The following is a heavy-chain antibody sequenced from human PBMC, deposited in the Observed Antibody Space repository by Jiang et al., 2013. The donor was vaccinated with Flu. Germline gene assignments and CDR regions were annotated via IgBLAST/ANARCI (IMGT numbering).Heavy chain of an antibody. CDR1: TSYD. D-gene: IGHD4/OR15-4a*01. CDR2: MNPNSGNT. Sequence: TSYDINWVRQATGQGLEWMGWMNPNSGNTGYAQKFQGRVTMTRNTSISTAYMELSSLRSEDTAVYYCAREAANLRGGNWFDPWGQGTLVTVSS. V-gene: IGHV1-8*01. CDR3: AREAANLRGGNWFDP. J-gene: IGHJ5*02.